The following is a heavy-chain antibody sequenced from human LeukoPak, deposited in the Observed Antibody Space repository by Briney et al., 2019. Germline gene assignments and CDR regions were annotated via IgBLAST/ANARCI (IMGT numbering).Heavy chain of an antibody. CDR3: ARHFSDDILTVNH. Sequence: RGESLKISSKGSGYSFTSYWIGWVRQMPGKGLEWMGIIYPGDSDTRYSPSFQGQVTISADKSISTAYLQWSSLKASDTAMYYCARHFSDDILTVNHWGQGTLVTVSS. CDR1: GYSFTSYW. D-gene: IGHD3-9*01. CDR2: IYPGDSDT. V-gene: IGHV5-51*01. J-gene: IGHJ5*02.